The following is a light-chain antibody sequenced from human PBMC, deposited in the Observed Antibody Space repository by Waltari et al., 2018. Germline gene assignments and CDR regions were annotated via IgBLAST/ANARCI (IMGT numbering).Light chain of an antibody. CDR1: QSLLNTDGNTY. V-gene: IGKV2-40*01. CDR2: KLT. J-gene: IGKJ1*01. Sequence: DIVMTQTPLSLSVTPGEPASISCRSSQSLLNTDGNTYLHWYLQKPGQSPRLLVYKLTNREFGVPDRFSCSGSGTDFTLKISRVEPEDVGFYYCMQSTEDPWTFGQGTKVEI. CDR3: MQSTEDPWT.